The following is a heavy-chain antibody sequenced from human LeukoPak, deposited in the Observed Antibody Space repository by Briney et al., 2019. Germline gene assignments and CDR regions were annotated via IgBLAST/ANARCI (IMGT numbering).Heavy chain of an antibody. CDR1: GYIFTDCY. J-gene: IGHJ4*02. D-gene: IGHD4/OR15-4a*01. V-gene: IGHV1-2*02. CDR3: ARDSGMVPDY. Sequence: ASVKVSCKASGYIFTDCYMHWVRQAPGQGLEWMGWINPNSGTTNYAQKFQGRVAMTRDTSISTAYMELISLRSDDTAVYYCARDSGMVPDYWGQGTLVTVSS. CDR2: INPNSGTT.